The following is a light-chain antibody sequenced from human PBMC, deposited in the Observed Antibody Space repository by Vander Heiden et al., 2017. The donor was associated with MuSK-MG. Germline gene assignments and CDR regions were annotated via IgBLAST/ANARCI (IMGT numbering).Light chain of an antibody. CDR3: QQSYSIPFT. V-gene: IGKV1-39*01. Sequence: DIQMTQSPSSLSASVGDRVTITCRASQAISAHLHWYQQKPGKAPNLLIYGASTLQRGVPSRFSGSGSATDFTLTISGLQSEDFATYYCQQSYSIPFTFDPGTKLDF. J-gene: IGKJ3*01. CDR2: GAS. CDR1: QAISAH.